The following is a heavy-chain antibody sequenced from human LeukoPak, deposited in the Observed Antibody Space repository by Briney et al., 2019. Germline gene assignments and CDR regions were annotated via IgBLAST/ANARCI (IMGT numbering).Heavy chain of an antibody. Sequence: GGSLRLSCAASGFTFSSYAMSWVRPAPGKGLEWVSAISGSGGSTYYADSVKGRFTISRDNSKNTLYLQMNSLRAEDTAVYYCARVPGIAVAPLDYWGQGTLVTVSS. V-gene: IGHV3-23*01. CDR2: ISGSGGST. J-gene: IGHJ4*02. D-gene: IGHD6-19*01. CDR1: GFTFSSYA. CDR3: ARVPGIAVAPLDY.